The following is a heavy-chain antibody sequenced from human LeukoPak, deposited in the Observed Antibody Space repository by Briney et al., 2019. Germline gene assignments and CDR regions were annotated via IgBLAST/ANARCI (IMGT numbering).Heavy chain of an antibody. CDR1: GGSFSGYY. D-gene: IGHD2-15*01. Sequence: SETLSLTCAVYGGSFSGYYWSWIRQPPGKGLEWIGEINHSGSTNYNPSLKSRVTISVDASKNQFSLKLSSVTAADTAVYYCARGPVAGRLYYFDYWGQGTLVTASS. CDR3: ARGPVAGRLYYFDY. J-gene: IGHJ4*02. V-gene: IGHV4-34*01. CDR2: INHSGST.